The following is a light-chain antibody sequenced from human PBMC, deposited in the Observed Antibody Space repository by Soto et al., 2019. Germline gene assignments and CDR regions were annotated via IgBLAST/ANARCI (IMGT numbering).Light chain of an antibody. Sequence: EIVLTQSPATLSLSPGDTATLSCRASQSVSIYLAWYQQKPGQAPRLLIYDASNRATGIPARFSGSGSGTDFTLTIGSLEPEDFAVYYCQQRTNWPLTFGGGTKVEIK. CDR3: QQRTNWPLT. CDR1: QSVSIY. V-gene: IGKV3-11*01. CDR2: DAS. J-gene: IGKJ4*01.